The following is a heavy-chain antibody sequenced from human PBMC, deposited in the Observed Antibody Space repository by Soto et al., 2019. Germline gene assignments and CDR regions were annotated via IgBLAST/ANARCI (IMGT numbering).Heavy chain of an antibody. J-gene: IGHJ4*02. D-gene: IGHD3-3*01. CDR1: GFTFNEYY. CDR2: IRNKANSYAT. CDR3: TRSYHSTYYYTYYFDY. Sequence: EVQMVESGGGLVQPGGSLRLSCTASGFTFNEYYMDWVRQAPGKGLEWVGRIRNKANSYATEYAASVKGRFTISRDDSKNSLYLQMNSLKTEDTAVDYCTRSYHSTYYYTYYFDYWGQGTLVTASS. V-gene: IGHV3-72*01.